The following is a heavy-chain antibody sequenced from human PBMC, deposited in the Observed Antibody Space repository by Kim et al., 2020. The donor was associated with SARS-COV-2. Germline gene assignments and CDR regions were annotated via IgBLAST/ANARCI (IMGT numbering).Heavy chain of an antibody. D-gene: IGHD3-3*01. CDR2: IYPGDSDT. V-gene: IGHV5-51*01. CDR3: ARSTDGYYDFWSGPPYWYFDL. Sequence: GESLKISCKGSGYSFTSYWIGWVRQMPGKGLEWMGIIYPGDSDTRYSPSFQGQVTISADKSISTAYLQWSSLKASDTAMYYCARSTDGYYDFWSGPPYWYFDLWGRGTLVTVSS. J-gene: IGHJ2*01. CDR1: GYSFTSYW.